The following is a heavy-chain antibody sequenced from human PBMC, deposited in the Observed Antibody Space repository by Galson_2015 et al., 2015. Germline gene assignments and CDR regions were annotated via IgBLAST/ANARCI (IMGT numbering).Heavy chain of an antibody. J-gene: IGHJ4*02. CDR2: IYHSGST. CDR3: ARCAAMAHYFDF. Sequence: SETLSLTCAVSVGSISSSNWWGWVRQPPGKGLEWIGEIYHSGSTTYNPSLKIRVNISVDKSKNKFSLKMISATAADTAVYYCARCAAMAHYFDFWGQGTLVTVSS. V-gene: IGHV4-4*02. CDR1: VGSISSSNW. D-gene: IGHD5-18*01.